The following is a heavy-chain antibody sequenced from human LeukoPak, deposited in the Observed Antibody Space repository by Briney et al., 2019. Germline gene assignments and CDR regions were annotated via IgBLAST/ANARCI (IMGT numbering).Heavy chain of an antibody. CDR3: AKASSGWSPPDY. V-gene: IGHV3-23*01. D-gene: IGHD6-19*01. Sequence: GGSLRRSCAASGFTFSIYAMTCVRQAPGKGLEWASAISGSGGPTYYANSMKGRFTISRDNSKNTLYLQMNSLRAEDTAVYYCAKASSGWSPPDYWGQGTLVTVSS. J-gene: IGHJ4*02. CDR2: ISGSGGPT. CDR1: GFTFSIYA.